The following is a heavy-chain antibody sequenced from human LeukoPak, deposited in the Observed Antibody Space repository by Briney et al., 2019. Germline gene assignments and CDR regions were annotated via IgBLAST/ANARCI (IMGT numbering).Heavy chain of an antibody. CDR1: GFSFKDYN. V-gene: IGHV3-30*18. J-gene: IGHJ4*02. CDR2: ITYDGSNK. CDR3: AKARSVRGCLDY. D-gene: IGHD6-19*01. Sequence: GGSLRLSYAASGFSFKDYNIHWVRQAPGKGLEWVAVITYDGSNKYYTDSVKGRFTISRDNSKNTLYLQMNSLRAEDTAVYYCAKARSVRGCLDYWGQGTLVTVSS.